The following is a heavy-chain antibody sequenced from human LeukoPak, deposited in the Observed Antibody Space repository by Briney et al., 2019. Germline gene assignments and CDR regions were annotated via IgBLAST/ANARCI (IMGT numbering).Heavy chain of an antibody. CDR2: INHSGST. CDR1: GGSFSGYY. Sequence: PSETLSLACAVYGGSFSGYYWSWIRQPPGKGLEWIGEINHSGSTNYNPSLKSRVTISVDTSKNQFSLKLSSVTAADTAVYYCARAPKRLYGDCKPNFDYWGQGTLVTVSS. D-gene: IGHD4-17*01. V-gene: IGHV4-34*01. J-gene: IGHJ4*02. CDR3: ARAPKRLYGDCKPNFDY.